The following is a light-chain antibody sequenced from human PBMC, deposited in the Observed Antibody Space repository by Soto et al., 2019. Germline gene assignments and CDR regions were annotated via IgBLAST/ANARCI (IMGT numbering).Light chain of an antibody. V-gene: IGLV2-14*01. CDR3: SSYTTISTVV. J-gene: IGLJ2*01. CDR1: SGDIGAYNY. Sequence: QSALTQPASVSGSPGQSITISCTGTSGDIGAYNYVSWYQQHPGKAPKLMIYDVSNRPSGVPNRFSGSKSGNTASLTISGLQAEDEADYYCSSYTTISTVVFGGGTKLTVL. CDR2: DVS.